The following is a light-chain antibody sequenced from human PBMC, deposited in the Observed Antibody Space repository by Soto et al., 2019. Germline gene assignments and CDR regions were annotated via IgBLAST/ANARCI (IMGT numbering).Light chain of an antibody. Sequence: DIQMTQSPSSVSSSVGDRVTITCRASQGITSWLGWYQQKPGKAPKLLISAASSLQSGVPSRFSGSGSGTDFTITISSLQPEDFATYYCQQANSFPTFGQGTRLEIK. CDR1: QGITSW. CDR2: AAS. J-gene: IGKJ5*01. CDR3: QQANSFPT. V-gene: IGKV1D-12*01.